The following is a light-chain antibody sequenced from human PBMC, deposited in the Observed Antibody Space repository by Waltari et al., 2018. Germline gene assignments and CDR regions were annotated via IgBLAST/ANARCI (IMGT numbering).Light chain of an antibody. CDR3: QQSYSTPRRLT. CDR1: QSISSY. CDR2: AAS. V-gene: IGKV1-39*01. Sequence: DIQMTQSPSSLYASVGDRVTITCRASQSISSYLNWYQQKPGKAPKLLIYAASSLQSGVPSRFSGSGSGTDFTLTISSLQPEDFATYYCQQSYSTPRRLTFGGGTKVEIK. J-gene: IGKJ4*01.